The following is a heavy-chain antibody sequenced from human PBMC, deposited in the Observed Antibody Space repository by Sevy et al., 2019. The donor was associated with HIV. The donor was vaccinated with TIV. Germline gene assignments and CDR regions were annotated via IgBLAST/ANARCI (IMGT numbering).Heavy chain of an antibody. D-gene: IGHD2-15*01. CDR3: VRGPNCGVGGCQQISPYCLDV. V-gene: IGHV3-72*01. J-gene: IGHJ6*03. Sequence: GGSLRLSCAASGFTFSDHYVDWVRQAPGKGLEWVGRIRNRPNSYTTEYAASVMGRFTISRDDSRNSVYLQMNSLKTQDSAVYYCVRGPNCGVGGCQQISPYCLDVWGKGATVTVSS. CDR2: IRNRPNSYTT. CDR1: GFTFSDHY.